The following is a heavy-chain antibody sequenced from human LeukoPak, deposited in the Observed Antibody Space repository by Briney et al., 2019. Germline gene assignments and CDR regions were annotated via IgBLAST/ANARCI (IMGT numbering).Heavy chain of an antibody. V-gene: IGHV3-23*01. D-gene: IGHD3-10*01. CDR3: AKGAYGSGSYFGWFDP. CDR1: GFTFSSYA. CDR2: ISGSGGST. Sequence: GGSLRLPCAASGFTFSSYAMSWVRQAPGKGLEWVSAISGSGGSTYYADSVKGRFTISRDNSKNTLYLQMNSLRAEDTAVYYCAKGAYGSGSYFGWFDPWGQGTLVTVSS. J-gene: IGHJ5*02.